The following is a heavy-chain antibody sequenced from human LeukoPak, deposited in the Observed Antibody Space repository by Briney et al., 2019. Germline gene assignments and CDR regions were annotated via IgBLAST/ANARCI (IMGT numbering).Heavy chain of an antibody. J-gene: IGHJ3*02. CDR1: GFTFSSYS. V-gene: IGHV3-21*04. CDR3: ARDLGYYDSAFDI. CDR2: ISSSSSYI. Sequence: GGSLRLSCAASGFTFSSYSMNWVRQAPGKGLEWVSSISSSSSYIYYADPVKGRFTISRDNAKNSLYLQMNSLRAEDTALYHCARDLGYYDSAFDIWGQGTMVTVSS. D-gene: IGHD3-22*01.